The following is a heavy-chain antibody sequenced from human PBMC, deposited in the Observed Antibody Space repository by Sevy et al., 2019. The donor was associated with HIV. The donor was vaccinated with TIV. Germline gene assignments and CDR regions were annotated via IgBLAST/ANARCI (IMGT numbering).Heavy chain of an antibody. Sequence: GGSLRLSCGASGFTFSTYWMTWVRQGPGRGLEWVANISPDESEKYTVNSVKGRFTVSRDNAKNSLYLQMHSLRAEDKAVYYCAGDLFGSGHDTLTGKHGLDVWGQGTTVTVSS. V-gene: IGHV3-7*01. CDR1: GFTFSTYW. CDR3: AGDLFGSGHDTLTGKHGLDV. J-gene: IGHJ6*02. CDR2: ISPDESEK. D-gene: IGHD3-9*01.